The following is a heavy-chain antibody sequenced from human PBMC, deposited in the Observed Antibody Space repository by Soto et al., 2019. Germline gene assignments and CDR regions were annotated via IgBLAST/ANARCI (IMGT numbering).Heavy chain of an antibody. J-gene: IGHJ4*02. V-gene: IGHV5-51*01. CDR1: GYSFTRYW. Sequence: PGESLKISCKGSGYSFTRYWIGWVRQMPGKGLEWMGIIYPGDSATRYIPSFQGQVTISADKSISTAYLQWGSLKASDTALYYCARLDSNGLYVLGNWGQGTLVTVSS. CDR2: IYPGDSAT. D-gene: IGHD3-22*01. CDR3: ARLDSNGLYVLGN.